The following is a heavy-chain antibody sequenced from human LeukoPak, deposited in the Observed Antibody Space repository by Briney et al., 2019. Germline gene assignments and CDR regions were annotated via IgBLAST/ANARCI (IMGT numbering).Heavy chain of an antibody. J-gene: IGHJ4*02. V-gene: IGHV4-34*11. CDR1: GVSFSGYY. D-gene: IGHD3-16*02. CDR3: ATIGAGMITFGGVIAAL. CDR2: IYYSGTT. Sequence: SETLSLTCAGYGVSFSGYYWSWIRQPPGKGLEWIGYIYYSGTTYYNPSLKSRVTISVDTSKNQFSLKLSSATAADTAVYYCATIGAGMITFGGVIAALWGQGTLVTVSS.